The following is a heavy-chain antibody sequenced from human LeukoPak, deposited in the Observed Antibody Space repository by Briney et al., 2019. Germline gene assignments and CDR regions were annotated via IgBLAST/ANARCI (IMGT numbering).Heavy chain of an antibody. Sequence: GGSPRLSCAASGFTFSSYAMSWVRQAPGKGLEWVSAISGSGGSTYYADSVKGRFTISRDNSKNTLYLQMNSLRAEDTAVYYCAKDSLYSSSYPWGQGTLVTVSS. J-gene: IGHJ5*02. V-gene: IGHV3-23*01. CDR1: GFTFSSYA. CDR3: AKDSLYSSSYP. D-gene: IGHD6-13*01. CDR2: ISGSGGST.